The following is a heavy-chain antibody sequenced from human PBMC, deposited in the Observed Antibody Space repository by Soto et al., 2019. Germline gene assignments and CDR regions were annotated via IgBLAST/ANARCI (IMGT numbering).Heavy chain of an antibody. Sequence: PSETLSLTCAVSGGSISSGGYSWSWIRQPPGKGLEWIGYIYHSGSTYYNPSLKSRVTISVDRSKNQFSLKLSSVTAADTAVYYRDRDIDGGGMHVWGQGTTVTVYS. CDR2: IYHSGST. CDR1: GGSISSGGYS. V-gene: IGHV4-30-2*01. CDR3: DRDIDGGGMHV. D-gene: IGHD2-15*01. J-gene: IGHJ6*02.